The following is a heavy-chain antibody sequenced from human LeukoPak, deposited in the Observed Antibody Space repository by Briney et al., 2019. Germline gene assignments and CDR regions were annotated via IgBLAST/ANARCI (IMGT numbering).Heavy chain of an antibody. CDR2: ISSSSSYI. J-gene: IGHJ4*02. V-gene: IGHV3-21*01. Sequence: GGSLRLSCAASGFTFSSNSMNWFRQAPGKGLEWVSSISSSSSYIYYADSVKGRFTISRDNAKNSLYLQMNSLRAEDTAVYYCARDGYSSSWYLNWGQGTLVTVSS. CDR3: ARDGYSSSWYLN. D-gene: IGHD6-13*01. CDR1: GFTFSSNS.